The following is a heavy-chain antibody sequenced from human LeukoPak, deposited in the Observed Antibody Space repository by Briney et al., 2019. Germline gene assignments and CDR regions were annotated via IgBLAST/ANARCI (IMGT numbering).Heavy chain of an antibody. J-gene: IGHJ4*02. CDR1: GGSISSYY. Sequence: SETLSLTSTVSGGSISSYYWSWIRQPAGKGLEWIGRIYSSGSTNYDPSLKSRVTMSVDTSKNQFSLKLSSVTAADTAVYYCARSKAYYDSSGYANDCSGERTLVTVSS. CDR3: ARSKAYYDSSGYANDC. CDR2: IYSSGST. D-gene: IGHD3-22*01. V-gene: IGHV4-4*07.